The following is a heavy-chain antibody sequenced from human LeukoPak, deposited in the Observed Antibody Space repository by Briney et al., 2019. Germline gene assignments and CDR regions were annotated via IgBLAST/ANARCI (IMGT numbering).Heavy chain of an antibody. CDR3: ARDPRAGYYSDY. CDR1: GYTFTSYG. Sequence: GASVKVSCKASGYTFTSYGLSWVRQAPGQGLEWMGWISAYNGNTNYAQKLQGRVTMTTDTSTSTAYMELRSLGSDDTAVYYCARDPRAGYYSDYWGQGTLVTVSS. V-gene: IGHV1-18*01. CDR2: ISAYNGNT. D-gene: IGHD3-22*01. J-gene: IGHJ4*02.